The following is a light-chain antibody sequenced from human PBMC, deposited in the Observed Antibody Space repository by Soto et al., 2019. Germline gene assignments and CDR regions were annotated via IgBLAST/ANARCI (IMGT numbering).Light chain of an antibody. CDR2: DAS. V-gene: IGKV3-11*01. Sequence: EIVLTHSPATLSLSPGERATLSCRASQRVSSYLACYQQKPGQAPRLLIYDASNRAAGIPARFSGSESGTDVALTISSLESEDFAVYYGQQHDKLTFAGGTKVDIK. CDR1: QRVSSY. CDR3: QQHDKLT. J-gene: IGKJ4*01.